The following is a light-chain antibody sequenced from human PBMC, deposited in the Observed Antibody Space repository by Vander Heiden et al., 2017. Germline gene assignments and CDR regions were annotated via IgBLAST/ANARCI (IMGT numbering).Light chain of an antibody. CDR3: QQSVTTPLT. Sequence: DIQMTQSPSSLSASVGDRVTITCRASQYISNYLKWYQQKQGKAPKLLIYAASNLQSGVPSRFSGSGSGTDFTLTISSLQPEDFATYYCQQSVTTPLTFGGGTKVEIK. J-gene: IGKJ4*01. CDR2: AAS. CDR1: QYISNY. V-gene: IGKV1-39*01.